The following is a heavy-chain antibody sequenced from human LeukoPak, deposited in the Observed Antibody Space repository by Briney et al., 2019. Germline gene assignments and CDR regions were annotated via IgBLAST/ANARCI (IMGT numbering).Heavy chain of an antibody. CDR1: GFTFSSYS. CDR3: ARGSRAAAGVFDY. V-gene: IGHV3-48*01. Sequence: GGSLRLSCAASGFTFSSYSMNWVRQAPGKGLEWVSYISSSSSTIYYADSVKGRFTISRDNAKNSLYLQMNSLRAEDTAAYYCARGSRAAAGVFDYWGQGTLVTVSS. CDR2: ISSSSSTI. D-gene: IGHD6-13*01. J-gene: IGHJ4*02.